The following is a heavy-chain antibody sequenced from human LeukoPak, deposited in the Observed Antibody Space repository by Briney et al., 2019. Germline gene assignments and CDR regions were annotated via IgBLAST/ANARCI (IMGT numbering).Heavy chain of an antibody. D-gene: IGHD6-6*01. CDR3: ALAARYYYYGMNV. J-gene: IGHJ6*02. Sequence: GASVKVSCKASGYTFTNYYMHWVRRAPGQGLEWMGIIDPSGGSTSNAQRFQGRVTMTRDTSTSTVYMELSSLRSEDTAVYYCALAARYYYYGMNVWGQGTTVTVSS. V-gene: IGHV1-46*01. CDR1: GYTFTNYY. CDR2: IDPSGGST.